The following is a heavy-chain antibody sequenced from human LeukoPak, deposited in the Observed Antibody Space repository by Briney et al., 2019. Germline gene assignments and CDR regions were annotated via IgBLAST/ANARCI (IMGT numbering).Heavy chain of an antibody. Sequence: GGSLRLSCAAPGFTFSSYGMHWVRQAPGKGLEWVAVIWYDGSNKYYADSVKGRFTISRDNSKNTLYLQMNSLRAEDTAVYYCARENGAFDIWGQGTMVTVSS. V-gene: IGHV3-33*01. CDR2: IWYDGSNK. CDR1: GFTFSSYG. J-gene: IGHJ3*02. CDR3: ARENGAFDI.